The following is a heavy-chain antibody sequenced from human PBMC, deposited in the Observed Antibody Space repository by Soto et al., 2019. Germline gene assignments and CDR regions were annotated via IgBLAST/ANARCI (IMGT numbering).Heavy chain of an antibody. D-gene: IGHD3-10*01. V-gene: IGHV1-24*01. Sequence: GASVKACSKVSGYALAGISMHWVRQATGKGLEWMGGFDPEDGETIYAQKFQGRVTMTEDTSTDTAYMELSSLRSEDTAVYYCATDLRAGDYYGSGSHHYYMDVWGKGTTVTVSS. J-gene: IGHJ6*03. CDR3: ATDLRAGDYYGSGSHHYYMDV. CDR1: GYALAGIS. CDR2: FDPEDGET.